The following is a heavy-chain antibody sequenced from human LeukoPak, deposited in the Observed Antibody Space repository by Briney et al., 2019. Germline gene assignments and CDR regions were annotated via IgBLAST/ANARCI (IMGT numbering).Heavy chain of an antibody. V-gene: IGHV1-18*01. Sequence: GASVKVSCKASDYTFSSYGIHWVRQAPGQGPEWMGWISAYNGNRDYALKFQGRVTMATDTSTNTAQMELRSLRSDDTAVYYCARGPSHYLGAGSAPKDFDYWGQGTLVIVSS. CDR2: ISAYNGNR. CDR1: DYTFSSYG. CDR3: ARGPSHYLGAGSAPKDFDY. J-gene: IGHJ4*02. D-gene: IGHD3-10*01.